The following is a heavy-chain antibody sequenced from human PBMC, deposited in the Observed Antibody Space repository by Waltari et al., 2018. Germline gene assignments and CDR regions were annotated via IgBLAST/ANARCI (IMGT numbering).Heavy chain of an antibody. Sequence: QVQLQESGPGLVKPSETLSLTCTVSGGSISSYYWSWIRQPPGKGLEWIGYIYYSGSTNDNPSLKSRVTISVDTSKNQFSLKLSSVTAADTAVYYCARALTIFGVVIDYWGQGTLVTVSS. CDR2: IYYSGST. D-gene: IGHD3-3*01. CDR3: ARALTIFGVVIDY. J-gene: IGHJ4*02. V-gene: IGHV4-59*01. CDR1: GGSISSYY.